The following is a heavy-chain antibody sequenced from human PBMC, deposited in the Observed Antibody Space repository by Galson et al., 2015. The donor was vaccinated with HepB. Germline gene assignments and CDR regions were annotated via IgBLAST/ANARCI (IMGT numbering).Heavy chain of an antibody. CDR3: ARDRIGCSSTSCGIDY. J-gene: IGHJ4*02. CDR1: GFTFSSYA. Sequence: SLRLSCAASGFTFSSYAMHWVRQAPGKGLEWVAVISYDGSNKYYADSVKGRFTISRDNSKNTLYLQMNSLRAEDTAVYYCARDRIGCSSTSCGIDYWGQGTLVTVSS. V-gene: IGHV3-30-3*01. D-gene: IGHD2-2*01. CDR2: ISYDGSNK.